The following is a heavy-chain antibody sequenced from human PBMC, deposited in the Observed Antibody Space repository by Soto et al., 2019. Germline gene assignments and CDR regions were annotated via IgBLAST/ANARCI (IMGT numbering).Heavy chain of an antibody. V-gene: IGHV1-69*06. CDR3: ARVMTYYYGSGSYYANYYYYGMDV. D-gene: IGHD3-10*01. Sequence: EASVKVSCKASGGTFSSYAISWVRQAPGQGLEWMGGIIPIFGTANYAQKFQGRVTITADKSTSTAYMELSSLRSEDTAVYYCARVMTYYYGSGSYYANYYYYGMDVWGQGTTVTVSS. J-gene: IGHJ6*02. CDR2: IIPIFGTA. CDR1: GGTFSSYA.